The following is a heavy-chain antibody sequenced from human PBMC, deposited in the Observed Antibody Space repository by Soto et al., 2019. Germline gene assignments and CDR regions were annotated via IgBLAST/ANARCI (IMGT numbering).Heavy chain of an antibody. Sequence: VGSLRLSCEASGFSFSTYSMHWVRQAPGKGLEWVSSIGRRSDIYYADSVKGRVTITVDDATRTVYMEVRDLTSEDTAIYYCARGPFRPSAMDVWGQGTTVTVSS. CDR3: ARGPFRPSAMDV. D-gene: IGHD3-10*01. V-gene: IGHV3-21*04. CDR1: GFSFSTYS. J-gene: IGHJ6*02. CDR2: IGRRSDI.